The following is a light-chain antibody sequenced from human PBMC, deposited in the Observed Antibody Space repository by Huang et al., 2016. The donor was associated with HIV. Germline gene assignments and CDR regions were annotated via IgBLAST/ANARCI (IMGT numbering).Light chain of an antibody. CDR2: DAS. Sequence: EIVLTQSPATLSLSPGERAPLSCRASQTVSSYLACYQQKPGQAPRLLIYDASNRATGIPARFSGSGSGTDFTLTISSLEPEDFAVYYCQLRSTWPGDTFGGGTKVEIK. V-gene: IGKV3-11*01. J-gene: IGKJ4*01. CDR1: QTVSSY. CDR3: QLRSTWPGDT.